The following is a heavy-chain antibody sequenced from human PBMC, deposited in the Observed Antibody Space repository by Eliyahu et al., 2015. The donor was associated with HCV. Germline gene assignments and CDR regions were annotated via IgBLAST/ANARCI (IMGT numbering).Heavy chain of an antibody. Sequence: QVQLVQSGAEVKKPGASVKVSXKASGFTFXSYYXHWVRQAPGQGLEWMGIINPSGGSTSYAQKFQGRVTMTRDTSTSTVYMELSSLRSEDTAVYYCASLSGYDSSGYYYEDSDYWGQGTLVTVSS. V-gene: IGHV1-46*01. CDR2: INPSGGST. D-gene: IGHD3-22*01. CDR1: GFTFXSYY. J-gene: IGHJ4*02. CDR3: ASLSGYDSSGYYYEDSDY.